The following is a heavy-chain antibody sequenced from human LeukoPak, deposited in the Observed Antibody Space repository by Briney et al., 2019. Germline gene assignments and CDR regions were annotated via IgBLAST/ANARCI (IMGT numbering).Heavy chain of an antibody. V-gene: IGHV3-23*01. CDR1: GFTFSSYA. Sequence: GGSLRLSCAASGFTFSSYAMSWVRQAPGKGLEWVSAISGSGGSTYYADSVKGRFTISRDNSKNTLYLQMNSLRAEDTAVYYCAKAPGDQLLLFTGYFDYWGQGTLVTVSS. CDR2: ISGSGGST. J-gene: IGHJ4*02. CDR3: AKAPGDQLLLFTGYFDY. D-gene: IGHD2-2*01.